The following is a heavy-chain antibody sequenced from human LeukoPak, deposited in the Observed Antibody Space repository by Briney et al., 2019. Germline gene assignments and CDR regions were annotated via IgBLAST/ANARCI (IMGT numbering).Heavy chain of an antibody. Sequence: ASVTVSCKASGYTFTSYYMQWVRQAPGQGLEWMGIINPSGGTTNYAQKFQGRVTLTRDTSTSTVYMELSSLRSEDTAMYYCARGEGTTNFDYWGQGTLVTVSS. J-gene: IGHJ4*02. V-gene: IGHV1-46*01. CDR2: INPSGGTT. CDR3: ARGEGTTNFDY. D-gene: IGHD1-7*01. CDR1: GYTFTSYY.